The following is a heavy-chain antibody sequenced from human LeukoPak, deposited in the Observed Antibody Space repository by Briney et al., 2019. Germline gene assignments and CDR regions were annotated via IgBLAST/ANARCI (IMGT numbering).Heavy chain of an antibody. CDR3: AGGVLEAQGWLQWMGTVYSMDV. CDR1: GFNFGDYY. D-gene: IGHD5-24*01. J-gene: IGHJ6*02. CDR2: MSSRSGII. Sequence: GGSLRLSCVASGFNFGDYYMNWIRQSPGKGLEWISYMSSRSGIIYYGGPVKGRFTISRDNAKNSLYLQMNSLRPDDTAVYYCAGGVLEAQGWLQWMGTVYSMDVWGQGTPVAVSS. V-gene: IGHV3-11*01.